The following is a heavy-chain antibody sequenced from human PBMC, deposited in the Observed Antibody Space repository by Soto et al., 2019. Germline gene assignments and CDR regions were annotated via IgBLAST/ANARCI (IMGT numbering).Heavy chain of an antibody. CDR1: GFTVSSNY. Sequence: EVQLVESGGGLVQPGGSLRLSCAASGFTVSSNYMSWVRQAPGKGLEWVSVIYSGGSTYYADSVKGRFTISRHNSKNTQYLQMNSLRAEDTAVYYCERVGSSPSTWSGYFWFDPWGQGTLVTVSS. J-gene: IGHJ5*02. CDR3: ERVGSSPSTWSGYFWFDP. D-gene: IGHD3-3*01. V-gene: IGHV3-53*04. CDR2: IYSGGST.